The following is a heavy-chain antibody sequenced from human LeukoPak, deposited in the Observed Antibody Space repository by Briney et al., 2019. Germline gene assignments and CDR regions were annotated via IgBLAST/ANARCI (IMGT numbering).Heavy chain of an antibody. CDR2: ISSSSSYT. CDR1: GFTFSDYY. Sequence: GGSLRLSCAASGFTFSDYYMSWIRQAPGKGLEWISYISSSSSYTNHADSVKGRFTISRDNAKNSLYLQMNSLRAEDTAVYYCARDTKRFQKYYFDYWGQGTLVTVSS. CDR3: ARDTKRFQKYYFDY. V-gene: IGHV3-11*06. D-gene: IGHD3-3*01. J-gene: IGHJ4*02.